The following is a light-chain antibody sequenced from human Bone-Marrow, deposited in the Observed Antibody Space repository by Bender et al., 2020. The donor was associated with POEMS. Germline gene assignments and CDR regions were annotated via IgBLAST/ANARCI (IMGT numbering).Light chain of an antibody. J-gene: IGLJ3*02. V-gene: IGLV1-47*01. Sequence: QSMMTQPPSTSGTPGQRVTISCSGRSSNIGSNYVYWYQQLPGAAPKPLIYRNDQRASGVPDRFSGSKSDTSASLAISGLRSEDEADYYCATWHDSLNGWVFGGGTKLAVL. CDR3: ATWHDSLNGWV. CDR2: RND. CDR1: SSNIGSNY.